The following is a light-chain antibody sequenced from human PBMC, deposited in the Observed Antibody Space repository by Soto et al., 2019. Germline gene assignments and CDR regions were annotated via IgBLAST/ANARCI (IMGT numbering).Light chain of an antibody. J-gene: IGKJ2*01. CDR1: QSVATN. V-gene: IGKV3-15*01. CDR3: QPRNHSPS. CDR2: EAS. Sequence: IVMTQSPATLSLSPGERATLSCRASQSVATNLAWYQQKPGQAPRLLIDEASTSATGIPARFSGSGAGTDFTLTLSRLQSEDSADYFRQPRNHSPSFGQGTNLELK.